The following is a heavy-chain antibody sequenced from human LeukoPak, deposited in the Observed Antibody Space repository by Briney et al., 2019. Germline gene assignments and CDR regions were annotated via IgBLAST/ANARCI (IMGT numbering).Heavy chain of an antibody. J-gene: IGHJ6*03. V-gene: IGHV3-74*01. CDR1: GFSFSVFW. D-gene: IGHD5-18*01. CDR3: AREFKDTAMETYYYYYMDV. CDR2: IKTDGSIT. Sequence: PGGSLRLSCAASGFSFSVFWMHWVRQAPGKGPVWVSRIKTDGSITDYADSVKGRFTISRDNAKNTLYLQMNSLRAEDTAVYYCAREFKDTAMETYYYYYMDVWGKGTTVTISS.